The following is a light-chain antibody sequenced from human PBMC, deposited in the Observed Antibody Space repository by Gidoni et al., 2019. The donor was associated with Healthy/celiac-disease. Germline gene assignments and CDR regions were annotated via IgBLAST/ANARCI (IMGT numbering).Light chain of an antibody. CDR3: QPSHNCLRT. J-gene: IGKJ1*01. V-gene: IGKV3-15*01. CDR1: QSVSSN. Sequence: EIVMTQSPATLSVSPGERATLSCRASQSVSSNLAWYQQKPGQAPRLLIYGASPRATVLPARFLCSGSATEFTLTIIRLQSADFAVYYCQPSHNCLRTFVPGTKVEIK. CDR2: GAS.